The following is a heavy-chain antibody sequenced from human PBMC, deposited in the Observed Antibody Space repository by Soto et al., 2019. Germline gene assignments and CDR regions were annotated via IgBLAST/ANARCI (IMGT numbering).Heavy chain of an antibody. D-gene: IGHD2-15*01. J-gene: IGHJ3*02. CDR1: GGSISSGAYY. Sequence: QVQLQESGPGLVKPSQTLSLTCTVSGGSISSGAYYWSWIRQHPGKGLEWIGSISYSGSTSSNPSVKSRFTISVDTSKNQFSLKLSTATAADTAVYYCARGLRDIVVAPHAFEIWGQGTMVTVSS. CDR3: ARGLRDIVVAPHAFEI. CDR2: ISYSGST. V-gene: IGHV4-31*03.